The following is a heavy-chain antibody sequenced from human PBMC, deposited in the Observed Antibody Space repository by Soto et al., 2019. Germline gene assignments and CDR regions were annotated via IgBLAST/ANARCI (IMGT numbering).Heavy chain of an antibody. CDR2: IYHSGST. D-gene: IGHD3-22*01. CDR1: GGSISSSNW. J-gene: IGHJ3*02. Sequence: PSETLSLTCAVSGGSISSSNWWSWVRQPPGKGLEWIGEIYHSGSTNYNPSLKSRVTISVDKSKNQFSLKLSSVTAADTAVYYCARFSVTLHYYDSSGSEAFDIWGQGTMVTVSS. V-gene: IGHV4-4*02. CDR3: ARFSVTLHYYDSSGSEAFDI.